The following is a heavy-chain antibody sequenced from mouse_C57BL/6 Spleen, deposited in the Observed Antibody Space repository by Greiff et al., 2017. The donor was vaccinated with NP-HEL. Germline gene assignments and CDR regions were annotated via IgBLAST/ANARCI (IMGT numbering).Heavy chain of an antibody. CDR1: GFTFSDYG. V-gene: IGHV5-17*01. J-gene: IGHJ1*03. CDR2: ISSGSSTI. CDR3: ARSEKGYGNWYFDV. D-gene: IGHD2-1*01. Sequence: EVKLVESGGGLVKPGGPLKLSCAASGFTFSDYGMHWVRQAPEKGLEWVAYISSGSSTIYYADTVQGRFTISRDNAKNTLFLQMTSLRSEDTAMYYCARSEKGYGNWYFDVWGTGTTVTVSS.